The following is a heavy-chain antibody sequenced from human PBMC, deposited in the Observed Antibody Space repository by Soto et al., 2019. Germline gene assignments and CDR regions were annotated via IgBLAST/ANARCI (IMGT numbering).Heavy chain of an antibody. CDR1: GDSISSGYFY. Sequence: SETLSLTCTVSGDSISSGYFYWAWIRQHPGKGLEWIGFIYYTGSAYYNPSLKSRVSISVDTSKNQFSLKMSSVTAADTAVYFCARDKYDSSGYYLYDAFDIWGQGTMVTVSS. V-gene: IGHV4-31*03. D-gene: IGHD3-22*01. CDR3: ARDKYDSSGYYLYDAFDI. CDR2: IYYTGSA. J-gene: IGHJ3*02.